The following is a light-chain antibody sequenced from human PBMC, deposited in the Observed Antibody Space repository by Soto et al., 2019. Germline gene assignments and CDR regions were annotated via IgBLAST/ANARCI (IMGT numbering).Light chain of an antibody. Sequence: QAVVTQEPSLTVSPGGTVTLTCGSSTGTVTSGHYPYWFQQKPGQAPRALIYDTSNKHSWTPARFSGSLLGGKAPLTLSGAQPEDEAEYYCLLSYSGARLYVFGTGTKLTVL. V-gene: IGLV7-46*01. J-gene: IGLJ1*01. CDR3: LLSYSGARLYV. CDR1: TGTVTSGHY. CDR2: DTS.